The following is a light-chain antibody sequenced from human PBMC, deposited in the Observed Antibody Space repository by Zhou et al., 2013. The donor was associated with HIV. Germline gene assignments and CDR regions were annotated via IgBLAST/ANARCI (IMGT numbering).Light chain of an antibody. CDR3: QQYSDWPPVT. CDR1: QSVGSN. J-gene: IGKJ3*01. CDR2: GAS. Sequence: EIVMTQSPATLSLSPGERATLSCRASQSVGSNLAWYRQKPGQPPRLLIYGASIRATGIPARFTGSGSGTEFTLTISILQSEDFAVYYCQQYSDWPPVTFSPGTKVDIK. V-gene: IGKV3D-15*03.